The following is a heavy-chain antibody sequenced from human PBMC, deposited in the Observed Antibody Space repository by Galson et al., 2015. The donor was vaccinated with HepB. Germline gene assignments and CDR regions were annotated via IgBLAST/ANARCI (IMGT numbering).Heavy chain of an antibody. CDR1: GFTVSSNY. Sequence: SLRLSCAASGFTVSSNYMSWVRQAPGKGLEWVSVIYSGGSTYYADSVKGRFTISRDNSKNTLYLQMNSLRAEDTAVYYCARDSPAVTTIFDYYYYGMDVWGQGTTVTVSS. CDR2: IYSGGST. D-gene: IGHD4-17*01. J-gene: IGHJ6*02. V-gene: IGHV3-66*01. CDR3: ARDSPAVTTIFDYYYYGMDV.